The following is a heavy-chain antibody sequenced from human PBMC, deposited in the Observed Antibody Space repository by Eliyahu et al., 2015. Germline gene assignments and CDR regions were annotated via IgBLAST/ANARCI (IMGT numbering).Heavy chain of an antibody. CDR2: IYHSGST. V-gene: IGHV4-38-2*01. CDR1: GYSISSGYY. Sequence: QVQLQESGPGLVKPSETLSLTCAVSGYSISSGYYWGWIRQPPGKGLXWIGSIYHSGSTYYNPXLKSRVTISVDTSKNQFSLKLSSVTAADTAVYYCASGVGTAAGTPYPNGWYFDLWGRGTLVTVSS. D-gene: IGHD6-13*01. CDR3: ASGVGTAAGTPYPNGWYFDL. J-gene: IGHJ2*01.